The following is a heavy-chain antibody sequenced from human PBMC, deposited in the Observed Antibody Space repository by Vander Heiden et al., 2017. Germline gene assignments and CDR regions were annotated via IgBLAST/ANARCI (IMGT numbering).Heavy chain of an antibody. V-gene: IGHV3-21*01. CDR3: ARDSVIYNWNDQLVED. J-gene: IGHJ4*02. Sequence: EVQLVASGGGLVKPGGSLRLSCAASGFTFSSYSMNWVRQAPGKGLEWVSSISSSSSYIYYADSVKGRFTISRDNAKNSLYLQMNSLRAEDTAVYYCARDSVIYNWNDQLVEDWGQGTLVTVSS. CDR1: GFTFSSYS. CDR2: ISSSSSYI. D-gene: IGHD1-20*01.